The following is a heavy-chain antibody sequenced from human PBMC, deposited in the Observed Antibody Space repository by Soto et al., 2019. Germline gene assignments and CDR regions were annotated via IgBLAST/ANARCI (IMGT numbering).Heavy chain of an antibody. CDR2: IYYLGST. CDR1: GGSMSEYF. J-gene: IGHJ4*02. V-gene: IGHV4-59*01. Sequence: SLAGTVSGGSMSEYFCSWIRQSPGKGLEWIGYIYYLGSTDYNPSLKSRVTISVDASKRQFSLRLTSVTAADTAVYYCARDGYDGSGSPYPAYWGPATQVTVSS. D-gene: IGHD3-10*01. CDR3: ARDGYDGSGSPYPAY.